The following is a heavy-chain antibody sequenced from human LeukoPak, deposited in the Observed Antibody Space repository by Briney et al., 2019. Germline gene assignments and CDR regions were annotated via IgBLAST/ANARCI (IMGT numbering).Heavy chain of an antibody. CDR2: ISAYNGNT. J-gene: IGHJ6*03. V-gene: IGHV1-18*01. CDR1: GYTFTSYG. D-gene: IGHD6-13*01. Sequence: ASVKVSCKASGYTFTSYGVSWVRQAPGRGLEWMGWISAYNGNTNYAQKLQGRVTMTTDTSTSTAYMELRSLRSDDTAVYYCARLVSSWSPDMDVWGKGTTVTVSS. CDR3: ARLVSSWSPDMDV.